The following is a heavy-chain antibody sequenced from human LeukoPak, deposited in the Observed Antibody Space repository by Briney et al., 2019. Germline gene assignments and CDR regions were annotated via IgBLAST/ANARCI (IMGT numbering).Heavy chain of an antibody. CDR1: GYTFTSYG. Sequence: ASVKVSCKASGYTFTSYGISWVRQAPGQGLEWMGWISAYNGNTNYAQKLQGRVTMTTDTSTSTAYMELRSLRSDDTAVYYCARDSYHRRIAVAGTKPYYFDYWGQGTLVTVSS. CDR3: ARDSYHRRIAVAGTKPYYFDY. D-gene: IGHD6-19*01. V-gene: IGHV1-18*01. J-gene: IGHJ4*02. CDR2: ISAYNGNT.